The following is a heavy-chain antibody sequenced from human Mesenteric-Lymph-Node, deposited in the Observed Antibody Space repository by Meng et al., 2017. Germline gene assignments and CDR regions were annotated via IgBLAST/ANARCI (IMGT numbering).Heavy chain of an antibody. CDR1: GGSINSGGYD. CDR2: IYYSGST. V-gene: IGHV4-31*03. J-gene: IGHJ4*02. D-gene: IGHD5-24*01. Sequence: QVGRQEAGPGLVKPSQALSLTCTGSGGSINSGGYDWSWISQHPGKGLEWIGYIYYSGSTYYNPSLKSRVTISVDTSKNQFSLKLSSVTAADTAVYYCARGPSRWLQFSFDYWGQGTLVTVSS. CDR3: ARGPSRWLQFSFDY.